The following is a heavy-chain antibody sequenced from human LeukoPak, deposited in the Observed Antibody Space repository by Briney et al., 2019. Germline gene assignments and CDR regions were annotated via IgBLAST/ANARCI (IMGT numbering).Heavy chain of an antibody. CDR1: GYTFTSYY. D-gene: IGHD4-17*01. CDR3: ARAGLEDYGDFDFDY. J-gene: IGHJ4*02. CDR2: INPSGGST. Sequence: ASVKVSCKASGYTFTSYYMHWVRQAPGQGLEWMGIINPSGGSTSYAQKFQGRVTMTRDTSTSTVYMELSSLRSEDTAVYYCARAGLEDYGDFDFDYWGQGTLVTVSS. V-gene: IGHV1-46*01.